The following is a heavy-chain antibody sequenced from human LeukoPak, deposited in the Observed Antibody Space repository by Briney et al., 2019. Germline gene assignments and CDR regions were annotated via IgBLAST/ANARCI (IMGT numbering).Heavy chain of an antibody. V-gene: IGHV3-9*01. Sequence: PGGSLRLSCAASGFTFDDYAMHWVRQAPGKGLEWVSGISWNSGNIGYADSVKGRFTISRDNAKNPLYLQMNSLRAEDTALYYCAKDGSYDFWSGYYLNWGQGTLVTVSS. J-gene: IGHJ4*02. D-gene: IGHD3-3*01. CDR2: ISWNSGNI. CDR3: AKDGSYDFWSGYYLN. CDR1: GFTFDDYA.